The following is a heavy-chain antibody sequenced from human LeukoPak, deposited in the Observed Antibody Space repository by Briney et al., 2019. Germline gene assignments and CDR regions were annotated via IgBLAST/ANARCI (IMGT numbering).Heavy chain of an antibody. Sequence: GGSLRLSCAASGFTVSSNYMSWVRQAPGKGLEWVSSISSSSSYIYYADSVKGRFTISRDNAKNSLYLQMNSLRAEDTAVYYCARATYSSGCDYWGQGTLVTVSS. CDR3: ARATYSSGCDY. D-gene: IGHD6-19*01. J-gene: IGHJ4*02. CDR1: GFTVSSNY. V-gene: IGHV3-21*01. CDR2: ISSSSSYI.